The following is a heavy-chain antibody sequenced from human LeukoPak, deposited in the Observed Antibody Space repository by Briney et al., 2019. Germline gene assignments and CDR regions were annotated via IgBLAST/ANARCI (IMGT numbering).Heavy chain of an antibody. CDR1: GYTFTSYY. Sequence: ASVKVSCKASGYTFTSYYMHWMRQAPGQGLEWMGIINPSGGSTSYAQKFQGRVTMTRDTSTSTVYMELSSLRSEDTAVYYCARVRYYYDSSGYSLDYWGQGTLVTVSS. J-gene: IGHJ4*02. D-gene: IGHD3-22*01. V-gene: IGHV1-46*01. CDR2: INPSGGST. CDR3: ARVRYYYDSSGYSLDY.